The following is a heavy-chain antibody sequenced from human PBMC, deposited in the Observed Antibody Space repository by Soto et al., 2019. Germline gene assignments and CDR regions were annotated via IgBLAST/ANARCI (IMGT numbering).Heavy chain of an antibody. CDR3: AEDAESQYSNYLGY. Sequence: QVQLVESGGGVVQPGRSLRLSCAASGFIFSSYGMHWVRQAPGRGLEWVAVISYDGSNKYYADSVKGRFTISRDNSKNTLYLQMNGLRAEDTAVYYCAEDAESQYSNYLGYWGQGTLVTVSS. D-gene: IGHD4-4*01. CDR2: ISYDGSNK. V-gene: IGHV3-30*18. CDR1: GFIFSSYG. J-gene: IGHJ4*02.